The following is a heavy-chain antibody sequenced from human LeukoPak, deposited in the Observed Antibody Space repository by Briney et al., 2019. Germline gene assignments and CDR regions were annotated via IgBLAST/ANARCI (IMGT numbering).Heavy chain of an antibody. CDR3: AAMTTVTMYSYFFDS. CDR1: GGSIRSSDDY. J-gene: IGHJ4*02. V-gene: IGHV4-39*07. Sequence: SETLSLTCSVSGGSIRSSDDYWGFVRQTPGKGLEWMRSIYYTGSSHYNPSLKSRATISVDTSKNQFSLRLTSVTAADTAIYYCAAMTTVTMYSYFFDSWGQGTLLTVSS. CDR2: IYYTGSS. D-gene: IGHD4-17*01.